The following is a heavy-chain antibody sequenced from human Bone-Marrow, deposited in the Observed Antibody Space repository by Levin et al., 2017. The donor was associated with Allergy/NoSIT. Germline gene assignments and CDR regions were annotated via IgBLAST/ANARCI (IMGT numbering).Heavy chain of an antibody. CDR3: ARSGIFGVVSQMGPFFDY. D-gene: IGHD3-3*01. J-gene: IGHJ4*02. V-gene: IGHV2-70*04. Sequence: TLSLTCTFSGFSLSTNGVLLSWIRQSPGKALEWLGRIDWDGDTFYSPSLKTRLTISRGASKNQVVLTMTNMDPEDPATYFCARSGIFGVVSQMGPFFDYWGRGIPVTVSS. CDR2: IDWDGDT. CDR1: GFSLSTNGVL.